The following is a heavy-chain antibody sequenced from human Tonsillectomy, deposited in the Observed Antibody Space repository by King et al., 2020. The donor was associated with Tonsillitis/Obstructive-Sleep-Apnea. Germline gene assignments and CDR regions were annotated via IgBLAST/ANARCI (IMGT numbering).Heavy chain of an antibody. CDR2: ISSSGSTI. D-gene: IGHD3-9*01. V-gene: IGHV3-48*03. Sequence: VQLVESGGGLVQPGGSLRLSCAASGFTFSSYEMNWVRQAPGKGLEWVSYISSSGSTIYYADSVKGRFTISRDNAKNSLYLQMNSLRAEDTAVYYCARDRKDWDAFDICGQGTLCTVSS. CDR1: GFTFSSYE. CDR3: ARDRKDWDAFDI. J-gene: IGHJ3*02.